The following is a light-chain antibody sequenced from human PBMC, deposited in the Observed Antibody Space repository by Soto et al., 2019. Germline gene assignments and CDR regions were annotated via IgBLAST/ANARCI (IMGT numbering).Light chain of an antibody. CDR2: HAS. CDR1: QSINTN. CDR3: QQYADWYS. J-gene: IGKJ2*03. Sequence: EVVMTQSPATLSVSPGERATLSCRASQSINTNLAWHQQKPGQAPRLLIYHASTRATGVPGRFSGSGSGTDFTLTISSLQSEDFAVYYCQQYADWYSFGPGTKLEIK. V-gene: IGKV3-15*01.